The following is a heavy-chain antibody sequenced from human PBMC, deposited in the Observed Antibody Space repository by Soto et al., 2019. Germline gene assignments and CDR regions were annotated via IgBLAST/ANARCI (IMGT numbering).Heavy chain of an antibody. CDR3: ARDRLLWFGELLSGFDY. V-gene: IGHV4-61*01. D-gene: IGHD3-10*01. J-gene: IGHJ4*02. Sequence: SETLSLTCTVSGGSVSSGSYYWSWIRQPPGKGLEWIGYIYYSGSTNYNPSLKSRVTISVDTSKNQFSLKLSSVTAADTAVYYCARDRLLWFGELLSGFDYWGQGTLVTVS. CDR1: GGSVSSGSYY. CDR2: IYYSGST.